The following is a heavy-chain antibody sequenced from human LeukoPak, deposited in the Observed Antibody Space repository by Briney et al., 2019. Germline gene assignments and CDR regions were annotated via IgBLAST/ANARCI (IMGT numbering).Heavy chain of an antibody. D-gene: IGHD1-26*01. CDR2: IRSKANSYAT. V-gene: IGHV3-73*01. CDR1: GFTFSGSA. Sequence: GGSLRLSCAASGFTFSGSAMHWVRQASGKGLEWVGRIRSKANSYATAYAASVKGRFTISRDDSKNTAYLQMNSLKTEDTAVYYCTRQEFLSGSFDYWGQGTLVTVSS. CDR3: TRQEFLSGSFDY. J-gene: IGHJ4*02.